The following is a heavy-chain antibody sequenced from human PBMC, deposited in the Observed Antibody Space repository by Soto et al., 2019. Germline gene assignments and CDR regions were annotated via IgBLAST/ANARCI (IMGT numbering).Heavy chain of an antibody. Sequence: PGGSLRLSCAASGFTFSSYAMSWVRQAAGKGLEWVSGISGSGGTTYYADSVKGRFSISRDNNKNTLYLQMNSLRAEDTAVYYCAKAAYYYDRSGYYDNWVWDCWGQGTLVTVSS. V-gene: IGHV3-23*01. CDR3: AKAAYYYDRSGYYDNWVWDC. D-gene: IGHD3-22*01. J-gene: IGHJ4*02. CDR2: ISGSGGTT. CDR1: GFTFSSYA.